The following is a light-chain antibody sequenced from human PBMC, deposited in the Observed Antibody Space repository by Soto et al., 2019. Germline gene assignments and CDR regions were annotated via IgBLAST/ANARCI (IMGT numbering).Light chain of an antibody. V-gene: IGKV3-20*01. J-gene: IGKJ1*01. CDR1: QSVSSSY. CDR2: GAS. CDR3: QQYGSSPRE. Sequence: EIVLTQSPGTLSLSPGERATLSCRASQSVSSSYLAWYQQKPGQAPRLLIYGASNRATGIPDRFSGSGSGTDFTLTISRLEPEDFAMYYCQQYGSSPREFGQGTKVDIK.